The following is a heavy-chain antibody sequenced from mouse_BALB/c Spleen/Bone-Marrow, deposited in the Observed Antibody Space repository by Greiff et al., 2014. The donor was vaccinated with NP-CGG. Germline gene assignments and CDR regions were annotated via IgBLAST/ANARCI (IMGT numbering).Heavy chain of an antibody. D-gene: IGHD2-14*01. CDR3: ARSGKVRNAMDY. V-gene: IGHV1S137*01. CDR2: ISGYYGDA. Sequence: QVQLQQSGAKLVRPGVSVKISCKGSGYTFTDHAIHWVKRSHAKSLEWIGVISGYYGDAIYNQKFKGKATMTVDKSSSTAYMELARLTSEDSAIYYCARSGKVRNAMDYWGQGTSVTVSP. CDR1: GYTFTDHA. J-gene: IGHJ4*01.